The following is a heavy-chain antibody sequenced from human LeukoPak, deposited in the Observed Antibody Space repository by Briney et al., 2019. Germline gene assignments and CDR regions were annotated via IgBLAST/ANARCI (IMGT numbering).Heavy chain of an antibody. CDR2: INHSGST. CDR1: GGSFSGYY. D-gene: IGHD6-13*01. V-gene: IGHV4-34*01. J-gene: IGHJ6*02. CDR3: ARVGPSSSWYLPYYYYGMDV. Sequence: SETLSLTCAVYGGSFSGYYWSWIRQPPGKGLEWIGEINHSGSTNYNPSLKSRVTISVDTSKNQFSLKLSSVTAADTAVYYCARVGPSSSWYLPYYYYGMDVWGQGTTVTVSS.